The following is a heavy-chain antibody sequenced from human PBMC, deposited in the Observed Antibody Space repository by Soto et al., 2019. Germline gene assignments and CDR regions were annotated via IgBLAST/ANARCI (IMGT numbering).Heavy chain of an antibody. D-gene: IGHD5-12*01. CDR1: GFTFRSYA. J-gene: IGHJ3*02. Sequence: GGSLRLSCAASGFTFRSYAMNWVRQAPGKGLEWISGISGSGGSTYHADSVKGRFTISRDNSKNMLYLQMNSLRAEDTAVYYCANDPSTTFDIWGRGTMVTVSS. CDR3: ANDPSTTFDI. V-gene: IGHV3-23*01. CDR2: ISGSGGST.